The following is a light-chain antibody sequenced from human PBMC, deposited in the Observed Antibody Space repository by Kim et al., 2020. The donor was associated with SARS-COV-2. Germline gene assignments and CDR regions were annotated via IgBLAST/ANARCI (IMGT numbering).Light chain of an antibody. CDR3: QQYYNAPLT. CDR2: WAS. J-gene: IGKJ4*01. V-gene: IGKV4-1*01. Sequence: RATINCKSSQSLFSTSTNKNFLAWFQQKPGQPPKLLIYWASARESGVPDRFSASGSGTHFTLTISSLQAEDVALYYCQQYYNAPLTFGGGTKLEI. CDR1: QSLFSTSTNKNF.